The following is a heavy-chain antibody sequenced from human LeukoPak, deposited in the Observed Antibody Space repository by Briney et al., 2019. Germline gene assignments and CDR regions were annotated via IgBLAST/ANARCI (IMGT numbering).Heavy chain of an antibody. CDR2: INPSGGST. V-gene: IGHV1-46*01. CDR1: GYTFTSYY. J-gene: IGHJ4*02. Sequence: ASVKVSCKASGYTFTSYYMHWVRQAPGQGLEWMGIINPSGGSTSYAQKFQGRVTMTREMSTSTVYMEMRSLRSEDTAVYYCARDSWVSEPLPGRAFYYFDYWGQGTLVTVSS. D-gene: IGHD2/OR15-2a*01. CDR3: ARDSWVSEPLPGRAFYYFDY.